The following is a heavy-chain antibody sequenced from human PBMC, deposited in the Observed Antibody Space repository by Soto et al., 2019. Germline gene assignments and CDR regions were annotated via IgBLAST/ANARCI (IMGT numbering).Heavy chain of an antibody. CDR2: IIPMFGTA. CDR1: GGTFSSSA. J-gene: IGHJ4*02. V-gene: IGHV1-69*13. D-gene: IGHD3-22*01. Sequence: GASVKVSCKASGGTFSSSAINWVRQAPGQGLDWMGGIIPMFGTANYAQKFQGRVTITADESTSTAYMELSSLRSEDTAVYYCAKSKPWYSDSSGYWPHLDYWGQGTLVTVSS. CDR3: AKSKPWYSDSSGYWPHLDY.